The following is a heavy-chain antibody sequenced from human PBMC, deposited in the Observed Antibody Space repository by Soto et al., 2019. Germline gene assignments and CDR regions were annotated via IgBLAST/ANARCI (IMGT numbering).Heavy chain of an antibody. CDR2: ISSRGSTI. CDR1: GFTFNNYE. D-gene: IGHD2-15*01. Sequence: PVGSLRLSCAASGFTFNNYEMNWVRQAPGKGLEWISYISSRGSTIYHADSVKGRFTISRDNAKNSLYLQMNGLRAEDTAVYYCARDNCNGGSCDKSYGLDVWGQGTTVTVSS. V-gene: IGHV3-48*03. J-gene: IGHJ6*02. CDR3: ARDNCNGGSCDKSYGLDV.